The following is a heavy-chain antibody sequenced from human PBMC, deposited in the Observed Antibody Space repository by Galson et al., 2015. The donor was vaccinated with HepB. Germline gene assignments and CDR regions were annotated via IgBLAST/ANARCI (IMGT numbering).Heavy chain of an antibody. CDR2: IKGDGSNT. D-gene: IGHD1-1*01. Sequence: SLRLSCAASGFTFSSYWMHWVRQAPGKGLEWVSRIKGDGSNTIYADSVTGRFTISRDNAKNTLHLQMHSLRAEDTAMYYCVRDGDVWNFDYWGHGTLVTVSS. CDR3: VRDGDVWNFDY. CDR1: GFTFSSYW. V-gene: IGHV3-74*01. J-gene: IGHJ4*01.